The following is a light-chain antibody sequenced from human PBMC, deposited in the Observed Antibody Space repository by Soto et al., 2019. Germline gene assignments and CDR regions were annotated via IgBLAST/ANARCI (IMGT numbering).Light chain of an antibody. Sequence: QKVTISCSGSSSNIGNNYVSWYQQLPGTAPKLLIYENNKRPSGIPDRFSGSKSGTSATLGITGLQTGDEADYYCGTWDSSLSAVVFGGGTKVTVL. CDR2: ENN. CDR1: SSNIGNNY. V-gene: IGLV1-51*02. CDR3: GTWDSSLSAVV. J-gene: IGLJ2*01.